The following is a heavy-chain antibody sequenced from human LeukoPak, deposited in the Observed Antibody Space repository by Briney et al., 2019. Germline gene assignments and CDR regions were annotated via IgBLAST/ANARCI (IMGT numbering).Heavy chain of an antibody. V-gene: IGHV4-39*07. CDR2: IFYSGST. J-gene: IGHJ4*02. CDR3: ARERREQLLPPYTRSVTYFDY. CDR1: GGSISSSDYY. Sequence: SETLSLTRTVSGGSISSSDYYWGWIRQPPGRRLEWIGSIFYSGSTYYNPSLESRVTISIDTSRNQFSLRVPSVTAADTAVYYCARERREQLLPPYTRSVTYFDYWGQGTLVTVSS. D-gene: IGHD2-2*01.